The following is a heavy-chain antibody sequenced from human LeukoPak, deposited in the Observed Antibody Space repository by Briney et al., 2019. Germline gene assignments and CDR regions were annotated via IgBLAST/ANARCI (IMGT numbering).Heavy chain of an antibody. Sequence: GGSLRLSCAASGFTFSSYWMSWVRQASGKGLEWVANINQDGSAKDYGGSVEGRFTISRDNAKNSLYLQMNSLTAEDTAVYFCASAPNENYFNFWGQGTLVTVSS. CDR1: GFTFSSYW. CDR2: INQDGSAK. V-gene: IGHV3-7*01. CDR3: ASAPNENYFNF. J-gene: IGHJ4*02.